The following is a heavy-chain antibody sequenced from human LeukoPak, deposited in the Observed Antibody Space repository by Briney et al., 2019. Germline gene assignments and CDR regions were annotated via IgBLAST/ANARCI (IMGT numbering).Heavy chain of an antibody. D-gene: IGHD3-22*01. CDR3: ARQHDSSGYYPDY. CDR1: GYSFTSYW. CDR2: IYPGDSDT. J-gene: IGHJ4*02. V-gene: IGHV5-51*01. Sequence: GESLQISCKGSGYSFTSYWIGWVRQMPGKGLEWMGIIYPGDSDTRYSPSFQGQVTISADKSISTAYLQWSSLKASDTAMYYCARQHDSSGYYPDYWGQGTLVTVSS.